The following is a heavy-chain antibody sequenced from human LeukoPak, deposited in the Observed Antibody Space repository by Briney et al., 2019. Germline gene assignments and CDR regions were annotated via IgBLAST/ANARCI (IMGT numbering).Heavy chain of an antibody. CDR1: GFTFSSYG. D-gene: IGHD3-3*01. J-gene: IGHJ4*02. CDR2: IWYDGSNK. V-gene: IGHV3-33*06. Sequence: PGGSLRLSCAASGFTFSSYGMHWVRQAPGKGLEWVAVIWYDGSNKYYADSVKGRFTISRDNSKNTLYLQMNSPRAEDTAVYYCAKENYDFWSGYYSASPTDYWGQGTLVTVSS. CDR3: AKENYDFWSGYYSASPTDY.